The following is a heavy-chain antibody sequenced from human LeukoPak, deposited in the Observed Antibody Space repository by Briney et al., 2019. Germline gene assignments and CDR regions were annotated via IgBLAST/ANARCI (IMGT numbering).Heavy chain of an antibody. V-gene: IGHV3-7*03. CDR1: GFTFSSYW. J-gene: IGHJ6*03. CDR3: ANTLGRDYYYYMDV. D-gene: IGHD1-26*01. CDR2: VKQDGSEK. Sequence: GGSLRLSCAASGFTFSSYWMSWVRQVPGKGLEWVANVKQDGSEKYYVDSVKGRFTSSRDNAKNSLYLQMNSLRAEDTAVYYCANTLGRDYYYYMDVWGKGTTVTVSS.